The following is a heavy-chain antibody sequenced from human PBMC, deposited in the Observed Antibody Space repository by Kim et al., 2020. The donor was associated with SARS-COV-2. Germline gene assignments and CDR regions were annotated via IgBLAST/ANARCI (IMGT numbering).Heavy chain of an antibody. J-gene: IGHJ4*02. CDR3: ARGFWGNWTFDY. Sequence: SETLSLTCAVSGGSISSGGYSWSWIRQPPGKGLEWIGYIYHSGSTYYNPSLKSRVTISVDRSKNQFSLKLSSVTAADTAVYYCARGFWGNWTFDYWGQGTLVTVSS. CDR2: IYHSGST. CDR1: GGSISSGGYS. D-gene: IGHD1-20*01. V-gene: IGHV4-30-2*01.